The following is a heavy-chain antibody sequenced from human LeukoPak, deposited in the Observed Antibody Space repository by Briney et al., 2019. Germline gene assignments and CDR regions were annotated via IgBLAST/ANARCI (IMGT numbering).Heavy chain of an antibody. CDR2: IIPIFGTT. V-gene: IGHV1-69*13. D-gene: IGHD2-2*01. CDR3: AREGLGSCSSTSCHNWFDP. J-gene: IGHJ5*02. CDR1: GGIFSSYA. Sequence: SVKVSCKASGGIFSSYAISWVRQAPGQGLEWMGGIIPIFGTTNYAQKFQGRVTITADESTSTAYMELSSLRSEDTAVYYCAREGLGSCSSTSCHNWFDPWGQGTLVTVSS.